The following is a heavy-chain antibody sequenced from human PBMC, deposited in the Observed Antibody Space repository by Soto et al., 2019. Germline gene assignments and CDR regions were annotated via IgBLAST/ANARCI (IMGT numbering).Heavy chain of an antibody. CDR1: GGSISSGDYY. D-gene: IGHD3-9*01. Sequence: QVQLQESGPGLVKPSQTLSLTCTVSGGSISSGDYYWSWIRQPPGKGLEWIGYIYYSGSTYYNPSLKSRVTVSVDESKNQVSLKLSSVTAADTAVYYCARVSDDILTGYYLDYWGQGTLVTVSS. CDR2: IYYSGST. J-gene: IGHJ4*02. V-gene: IGHV4-30-4*01. CDR3: ARVSDDILTGYYLDY.